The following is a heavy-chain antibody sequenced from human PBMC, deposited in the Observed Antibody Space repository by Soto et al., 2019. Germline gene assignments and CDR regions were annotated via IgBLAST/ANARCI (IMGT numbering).Heavy chain of an antibody. CDR2: IYTSGST. V-gene: IGHV4-4*07. J-gene: IGHJ6*02. Sequence: KPSETLSLTCTVSGGSISSYYWSWIRQPAGKGLEWIGRIYTSGSTNYNPSLKSRVTMSVDTSKNQFSLKLSSVTAADTAVYYCARDERYYDFWSGYSYFYYGMDVWGQGTTVTVSS. CDR1: GGSISSYY. CDR3: ARDERYYDFWSGYSYFYYGMDV. D-gene: IGHD3-3*01.